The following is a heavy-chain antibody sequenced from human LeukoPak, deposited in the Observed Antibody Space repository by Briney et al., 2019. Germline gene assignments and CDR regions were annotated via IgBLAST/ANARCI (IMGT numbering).Heavy chain of an antibody. Sequence: GGSLRLSCAASGFTFSSYGMLWVRQAPGKGLEWVAVISYDGSNKYYADSVKGRFTISRDNSKNTLYLQMNSLRAEDTAVYYCAKDATDSSGYYSYFDYWGQGTLVTVSS. CDR2: ISYDGSNK. V-gene: IGHV3-30*18. CDR3: AKDATDSSGYYSYFDY. D-gene: IGHD3-22*01. J-gene: IGHJ4*02. CDR1: GFTFSSYG.